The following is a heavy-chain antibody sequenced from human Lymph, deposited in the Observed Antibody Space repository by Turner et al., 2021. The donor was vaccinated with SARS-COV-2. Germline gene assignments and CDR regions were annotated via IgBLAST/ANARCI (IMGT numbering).Heavy chain of an antibody. CDR1: GFTFDDYT. V-gene: IGHV3-43*01. CDR2: ISWDGGST. Sequence: VQLVESGGVVVQPGGSLRISCAASGFTFDDYTMHWVRQAPGKGLEWVSLISWDGGSTYYADSVKGRFTISRDNSKNSLYLQMNSLRTEDTALYYCAKDQGSGSPYWYFDLWGRGTLVTVSS. CDR3: AKDQGSGSPYWYFDL. J-gene: IGHJ2*01. D-gene: IGHD1-26*01.